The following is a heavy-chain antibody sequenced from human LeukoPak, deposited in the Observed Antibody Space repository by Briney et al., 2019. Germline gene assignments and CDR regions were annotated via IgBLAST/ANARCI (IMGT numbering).Heavy chain of an antibody. CDR1: GITFSNYA. CDR3: AKTSGGNY. J-gene: IGHJ4*02. D-gene: IGHD4-23*01. Sequence: GGSLRLSCTVSGITFSNYAMSWVRQAPGKGLEWVSAITTSGSGTYYADSVKGRFTISRDNSKNTLYLQMNSLRAEDTAVYYYAKTSGGNYWGQGTLVTVSS. CDR2: ITTSGSGT. V-gene: IGHV3-23*01.